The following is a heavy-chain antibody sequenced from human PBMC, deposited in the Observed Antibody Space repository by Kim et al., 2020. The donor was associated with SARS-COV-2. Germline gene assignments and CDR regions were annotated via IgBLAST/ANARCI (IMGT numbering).Heavy chain of an antibody. V-gene: IGHV3-23*01. CDR3: ARGYDILTGYDY. J-gene: IGHJ4*02. D-gene: IGHD3-9*01. Sequence: YTAYSGKGRFTISRDNSKNTLYLQMNSLRAEDTAVYYCARGYDILTGYDYWGQGTLVTVSS.